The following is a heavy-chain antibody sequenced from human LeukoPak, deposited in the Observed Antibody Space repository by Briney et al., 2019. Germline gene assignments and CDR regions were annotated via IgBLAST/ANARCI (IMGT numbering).Heavy chain of an antibody. D-gene: IGHD1-26*01. CDR3: ARGGRSSYGMDV. J-gene: IGHJ6*02. CDR2: IYPSDSDT. Sequence: GESLKISCKGSGYIFSTNWIGWVRQMPGKGLEWMGIIYPSDSDTRYNPSSQGQVIISADKSISTAYLQWSSLKASDTAMYYCARGGRSSYGMDVWGQGTTVTVSS. V-gene: IGHV5-51*01. CDR1: GYIFSTNW.